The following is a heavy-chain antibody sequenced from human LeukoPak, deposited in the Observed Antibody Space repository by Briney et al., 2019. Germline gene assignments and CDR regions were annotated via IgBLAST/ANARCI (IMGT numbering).Heavy chain of an antibody. CDR2: IDSSSSYI. CDR1: GFTFSSYA. V-gene: IGHV3-21*04. D-gene: IGHD6-19*01. CDR3: AKDNRRHYTSGPNPDSLH. Sequence: PGGSLRLSCAASGFTFSSYAMNWVRQAPGKGLEWVSSIDSSSSYIYYADSVKGRFTISRANAKNSLFLQMNSLRAEDTAFYYCAKDNRRHYTSGPNPDSLHWGQGALVTVSS. J-gene: IGHJ4*02.